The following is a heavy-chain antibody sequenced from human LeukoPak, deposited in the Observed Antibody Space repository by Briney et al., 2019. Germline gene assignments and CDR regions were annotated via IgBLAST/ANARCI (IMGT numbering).Heavy chain of an antibody. D-gene: IGHD4-17*01. CDR3: AKDIGTGDYNNRYFDY. CDR2: ISWNSGSI. Sequence: QPGRSLRLSCAASGFTFDDYAMHWVRQAPGKGLEWVSGISWNSGSIGYADSVKGRFTISRDNAKNSLYLQMNSLRAEDTALYYCAKDIGTGDYNNRYFDYWGQGTLVTVSS. CDR1: GFTFDDYA. V-gene: IGHV3-9*01. J-gene: IGHJ4*02.